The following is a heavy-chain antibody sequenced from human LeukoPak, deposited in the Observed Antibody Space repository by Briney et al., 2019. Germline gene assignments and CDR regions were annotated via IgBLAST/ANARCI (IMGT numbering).Heavy chain of an antibody. V-gene: IGHV3-64D*09. CDR1: GFTFSRHS. D-gene: IGHD1-26*01. Sequence: PGGSLRLSCSGSGFTFSRHSMHWVRQAPGKGLEYVSAISYNGDSTYYVDSVKGRFTISRDNSKNTLDLQMSSLRPEDTAVYYCVSDRETQEQIWGPGTLVTVSS. J-gene: IGHJ3*02. CDR2: ISYNGDST. CDR3: VSDRETQEQI.